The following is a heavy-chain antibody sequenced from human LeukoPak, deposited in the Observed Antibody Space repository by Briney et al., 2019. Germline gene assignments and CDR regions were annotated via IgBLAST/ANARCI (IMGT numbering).Heavy chain of an antibody. CDR2: IRYDGSNK. CDR1: GFTFSSYG. Sequence: GGSLRLSCAASGFTFSSYGMHWVRQAPGKGLEWVAFIRYDGSNKYYADSVKGRFTISRDNSKNTLYLQMNSLRAEDTAAYYCAKDHSSSWYNYYYYYMDVWGKGTTVTVSS. D-gene: IGHD6-13*01. V-gene: IGHV3-30*02. CDR3: AKDHSSSWYNYYYYYMDV. J-gene: IGHJ6*03.